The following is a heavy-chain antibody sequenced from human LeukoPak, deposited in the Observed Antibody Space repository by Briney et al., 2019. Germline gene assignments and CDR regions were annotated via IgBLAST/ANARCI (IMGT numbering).Heavy chain of an antibody. D-gene: IGHD3-22*01. J-gene: IGHJ4*02. CDR2: IRYDGSNK. CDR1: GFAVSSNY. Sequence: PGGSLRLSCAASGFAVSSNYMSWVRQAPGKGLEWVAFIRYDGSNKYYAESVKGRFTISRDNSKNTLYLQMNSLRAEDTAVYYCAKVPSYYDSSGYDYWGQGTLVTVSS. CDR3: AKVPSYYDSSGYDY. V-gene: IGHV3-30*02.